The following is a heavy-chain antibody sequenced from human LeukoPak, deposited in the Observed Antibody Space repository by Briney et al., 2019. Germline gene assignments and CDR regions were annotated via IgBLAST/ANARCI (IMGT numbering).Heavy chain of an antibody. CDR3: ARVGHYDILTGYYPPDY. CDR1: GGSISRYY. J-gene: IGHJ4*02. CDR2: IYYSGST. Sequence: PSETLSLTCTVSGGSISRYYWTWIRQPAGKGLEWIGYIYYSGSTNYNPSPKSRVTISVDTSKNQFSLKLSSVTAADTAVYYCARVGHYDILTGYYPPDYWGQGTLVTVSS. D-gene: IGHD3-9*01. V-gene: IGHV4-59*01.